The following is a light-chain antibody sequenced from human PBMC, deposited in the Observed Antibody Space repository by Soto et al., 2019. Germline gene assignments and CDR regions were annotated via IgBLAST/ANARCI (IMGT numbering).Light chain of an antibody. CDR1: QGIRHF. Sequence: DIQMTQSPTSLSASVGDRVTITCRASQGIRHFVAWYQQKPGNAPKLLIYAASTLQSGVPSRFSGSGSGTDFTLTINSLQPEDVATYSCQKYSSVPVFGPGTKVEIK. CDR3: QKYSSVPV. CDR2: AAS. J-gene: IGKJ3*01. V-gene: IGKV1-27*01.